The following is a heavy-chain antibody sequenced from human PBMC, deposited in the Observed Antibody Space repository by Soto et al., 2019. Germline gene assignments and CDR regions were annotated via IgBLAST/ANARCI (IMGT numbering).Heavy chain of an antibody. D-gene: IGHD3-3*01. J-gene: IGHJ4*02. CDR1: GFIFSGSA. CDR3: ARGVYDFWSGHPKRLDY. CDR2: IRSKSNSYAT. V-gene: IGHV3-73*01. Sequence: GGSLRLSCAASGFIFSGSAMHWVRQASGKGLEWVGRIRSKSNSYATAYAVSVKGRVTISRDDSSNTAYLQMNSLKTEDTAVYYCARGVYDFWSGHPKRLDYWGQGTVVTAPQ.